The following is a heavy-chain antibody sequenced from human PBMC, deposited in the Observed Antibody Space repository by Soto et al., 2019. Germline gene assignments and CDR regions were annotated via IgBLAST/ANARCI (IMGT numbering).Heavy chain of an antibody. V-gene: IGHV1-8*01. CDR2: MNPNSGNT. CDR1: GYTFTSYD. J-gene: IGHJ4*02. CDR3: ASSPESLLWFGELGTN. D-gene: IGHD3-10*01. Sequence: QVQLVQSGAEVKKPGASVKVSCKASGYTFTSYDINWVRQATGQGLEWMGWMNPNSGNTGYAQKFQGRVTMTRNTSISTAYMELSSLRSEDTAVYYCASSPESLLWFGELGTNWGQGTLVTVSS.